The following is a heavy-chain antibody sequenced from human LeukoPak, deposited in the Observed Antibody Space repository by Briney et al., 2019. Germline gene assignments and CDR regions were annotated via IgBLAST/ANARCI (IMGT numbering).Heavy chain of an antibody. D-gene: IGHD1-26*01. CDR1: GFTFDDYA. V-gene: IGHV3-9*03. CDR2: ISWNSGSI. J-gene: IGHJ3*02. Sequence: PGGSLRLSCAASGFTFDDYAMHWVRQAPGKGLEWVSGISWNSGSIGYADSVKGRFTISRDNAKNFLYLQMNSLRAEDMALYYCAKDYGSGSGTFDAFDIWGQGTMVTVSS. CDR3: AKDYGSGSGTFDAFDI.